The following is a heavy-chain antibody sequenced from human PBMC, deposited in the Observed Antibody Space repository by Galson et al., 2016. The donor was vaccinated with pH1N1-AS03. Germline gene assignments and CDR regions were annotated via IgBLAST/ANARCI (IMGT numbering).Heavy chain of an antibody. CDR1: GFTFSDSA. J-gene: IGHJ4*02. D-gene: IGHD5-18*01. V-gene: IGHV3-23*01. Sequence: SLRLSCAASGFTFSDSAMSWVRQAPGKGLEWVSLISASGDNTYYADSMKGRFTISRDSSRNTLYLQMNSLRAEDTALYYCAKDIQVSYWGQGTLVTVSS. CDR3: AKDIQVSY. CDR2: ISASGDNT.